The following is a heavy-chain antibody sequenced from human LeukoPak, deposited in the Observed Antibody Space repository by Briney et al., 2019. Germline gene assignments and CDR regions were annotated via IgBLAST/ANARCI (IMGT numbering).Heavy chain of an antibody. CDR3: AKLRYSSSWYRGFDS. Sequence: GGSLRLSCAASGFTFSSYAMSWVRQAPGKGLEWVSAISGSGGSTYYADSVKGRFTISRDNSKNTLYLQMNSLRAEDTAVYYCAKLRYSSSWYRGFDSWGQGTLVTVSS. CDR2: ISGSGGST. CDR1: GFTFSSYA. V-gene: IGHV3-23*01. D-gene: IGHD6-13*01. J-gene: IGHJ4*02.